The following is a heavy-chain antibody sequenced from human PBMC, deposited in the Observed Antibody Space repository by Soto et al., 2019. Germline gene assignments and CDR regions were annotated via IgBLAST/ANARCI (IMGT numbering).Heavy chain of an antibody. CDR2: INSDGSSI. Sequence: EVQLVESGGGLVQPGGSLRLSCAASGFTFSIYWMHWVRQAPGKGLVWVLRINSDGSSISYADSVKGRFAISRGNAKNTLHLQMNNLRAEDTAVYYCVRGRIRDYRKEAFDIWGQGTMVTVSA. J-gene: IGHJ3*02. CDR3: VRGRIRDYRKEAFDI. CDR1: GFTFSIYW. V-gene: IGHV3-74*01. D-gene: IGHD4-4*01.